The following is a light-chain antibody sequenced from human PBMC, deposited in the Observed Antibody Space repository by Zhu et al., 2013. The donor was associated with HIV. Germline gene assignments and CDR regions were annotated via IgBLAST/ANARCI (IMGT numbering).Light chain of an antibody. V-gene: IGLV4-69*01. CDR2: LNPDGSH. Sequence: QLVLTQSPSASASLGASVKLTCTLSSAHRDYGIAWHQHQPERGPQFLMNLNPDGSHTKGDGIPDRFSGSSSGVDRYLIISSLQSEDEADYYCQTWGSGTWVFGGGTRLTVL. CDR3: QTWGSGTWV. CDR1: SAHRDYG. J-gene: IGLJ3*02.